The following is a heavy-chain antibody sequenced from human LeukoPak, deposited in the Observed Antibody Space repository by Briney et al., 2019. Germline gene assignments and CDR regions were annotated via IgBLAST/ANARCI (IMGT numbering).Heavy chain of an antibody. D-gene: IGHD5-24*01. J-gene: IGHJ4*02. CDR3: ARGRRRVEMATITPARFDY. Sequence: SETLSLTCTVSGGSISSSSYSWGWIRQPPGKGLEWIGSIYYSGSTYYNPSLKSRVTISVDTSKNQFSLKLSSVTAADTAVYYCARGRRRVEMATITPARFDYWGQGTQVTVSS. V-gene: IGHV4-39*01. CDR2: IYYSGST. CDR1: GGSISSSSYS.